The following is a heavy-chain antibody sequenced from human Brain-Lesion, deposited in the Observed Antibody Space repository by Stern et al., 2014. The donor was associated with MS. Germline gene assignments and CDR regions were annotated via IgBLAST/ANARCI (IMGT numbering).Heavy chain of an antibody. D-gene: IGHD2-15*01. Sequence: QLVESGPGLVKPSETLSLTCTVAGGSVSSTSYAWAWIRQPPGKGLEWIGTIYYSGNTYYRPSLKGRLTISLDTSKNRFSLQLRSGTAADTAVYYCAGEEDIRYCSGGSCTGNWFDPWGQGTLVTVSS. CDR1: GGSVSSTSYA. CDR3: AGEEDIRYCSGGSCTGNWFDP. V-gene: IGHV4-39*01. CDR2: IYYSGNT. J-gene: IGHJ5*02.